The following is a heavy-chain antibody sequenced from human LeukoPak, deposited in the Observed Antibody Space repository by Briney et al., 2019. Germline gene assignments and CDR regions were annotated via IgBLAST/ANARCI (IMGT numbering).Heavy chain of an antibody. CDR3: APLGSYGMDV. CDR2: ISGSGGST. D-gene: IGHD2-15*01. Sequence: GGSLRLSCAASGFTFSSYAMSWVRQAPGKGLEWASAISGSGGSTYYADSVKGRFTISRDNSKNTLYLQMNSLRAEDTAVYYCAPLGSYGMDVWGQGTTVTVSS. V-gene: IGHV3-23*01. CDR1: GFTFSSYA. J-gene: IGHJ6*02.